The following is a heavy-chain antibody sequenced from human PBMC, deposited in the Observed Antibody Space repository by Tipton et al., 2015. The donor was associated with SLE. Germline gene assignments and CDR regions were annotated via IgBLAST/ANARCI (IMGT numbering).Heavy chain of an antibody. V-gene: IGHV4-59*01. D-gene: IGHD3-16*01. J-gene: IGHJ6*02. CDR1: GGSISSYY. Sequence: TLSLTCTVSGGSISSYYWTWIRQPPGKGLEWIGHIFYTGSTRYNPSLKSRVTISVDTSKSQFSLKLSSVTAADTAVYYCARDSLNWGSYYHGMDVWGQGTTDTVSS. CDR3: ARDSLNWGSYYHGMDV. CDR2: IFYTGST.